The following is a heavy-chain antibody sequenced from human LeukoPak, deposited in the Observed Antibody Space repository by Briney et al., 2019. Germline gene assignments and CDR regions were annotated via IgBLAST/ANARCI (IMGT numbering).Heavy chain of an antibody. J-gene: IGHJ4*02. CDR2: INPNSGGT. D-gene: IGHD3-9*01. Sequence: ASVKVSCKASGYTFTGYYMHWVRQAPGQGLEWMGWINPNSGGTNYAQKFQGRVTMTRDTSISTAYMELSRLRSDDTAVYYCARTDYDILTGYYKEDYWGQGTLVTVSS. V-gene: IGHV1-2*02. CDR1: GYTFTGYY. CDR3: ARTDYDILTGYYKEDY.